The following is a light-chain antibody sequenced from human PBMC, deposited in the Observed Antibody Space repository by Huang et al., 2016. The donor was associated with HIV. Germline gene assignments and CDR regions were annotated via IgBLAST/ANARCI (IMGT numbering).Light chain of an antibody. J-gene: IGKJ1*01. V-gene: IGKV3-15*01. Sequence: EVVMTQSPATLSVSPGEGATLSCRASQNIKTNLAWYQQKPGQAPRRLIYDSSRRDTGIPARFSGSGSGTEFTLIISSLQSEDYAVYYCQQYQDWPPWTFGQGTKVEIK. CDR1: QNIKTN. CDR3: QQYQDWPPWT. CDR2: DSS.